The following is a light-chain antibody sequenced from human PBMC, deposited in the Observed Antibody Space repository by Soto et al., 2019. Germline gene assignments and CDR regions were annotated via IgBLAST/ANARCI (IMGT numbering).Light chain of an antibody. J-gene: IGKJ1*01. Sequence: DIQMTQSPSTLSASVGDRVTITGRASRGLSSWLAWDQRKPGKAPKLLIYDASSLESGVPYRFSGSGSGTGINQTISRRQPDDFATYCCQQYNTYSRGTFGQGIKVEIK. CDR3: QQYNTYSRGT. V-gene: IGKV1-5*01. CDR2: DAS. CDR1: RGLSSW.